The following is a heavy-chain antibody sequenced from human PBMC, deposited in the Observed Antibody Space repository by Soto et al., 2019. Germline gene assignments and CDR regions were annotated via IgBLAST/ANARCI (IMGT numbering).Heavy chain of an antibody. V-gene: IGHV4-4*07. CDR1: GGAISGYY. CDR3: ARGQRFSDSFDP. CDR2: IYSSGGT. D-gene: IGHD3-3*01. Sequence: PSETLSLTCTVSGGAISGYYWTWFRQPAGKGLEWIGRIYSSGGTKYNPSLKSRVDMSLDMSKNQFSLRLSSVTAADTAVYYCARGQRFSDSFDPWGKGTLVTVSS. J-gene: IGHJ5*02.